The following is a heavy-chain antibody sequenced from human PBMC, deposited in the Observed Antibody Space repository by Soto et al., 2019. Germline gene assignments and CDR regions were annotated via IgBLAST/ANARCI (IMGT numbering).Heavy chain of an antibody. CDR1: GYTITELS. CDR3: ATDLGPTDYYGSGSYMGY. J-gene: IGHJ4*02. D-gene: IGHD3-10*01. V-gene: IGHV1-24*01. CDR2: FDPEDGET. Sequence: GASVKVSCKVSGYTITELSMHWVRQAPGKGLEWMGGFDPEDGETIYAQKFQGRVTMTEDTSTDTAYMELSSLRSEDTAVYYCATDLGPTDYYGSGSYMGYWGQGTLVTVSS.